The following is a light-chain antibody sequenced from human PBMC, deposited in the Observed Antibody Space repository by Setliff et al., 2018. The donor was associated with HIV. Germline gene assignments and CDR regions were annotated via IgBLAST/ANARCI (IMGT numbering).Light chain of an antibody. CDR1: HTDIGGYDL. CDR3: SSYAGSDIWV. CDR2: DVT. J-gene: IGLJ3*02. V-gene: IGLV2-23*02. Sequence: QSVLTQPASVSGSPGQSITITCSGSHTDIGGYDLVSWYQQHPDKGPKPLIYDVTQRPSGISDRFSGSKSANMASLTISGLQSDDEALYFCSSYAGSDIWVFGGGTKSPS.